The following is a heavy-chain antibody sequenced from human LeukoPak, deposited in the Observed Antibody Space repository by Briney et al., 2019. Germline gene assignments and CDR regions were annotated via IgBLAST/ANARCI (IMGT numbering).Heavy chain of an antibody. J-gene: IGHJ4*02. V-gene: IGHV1-8*01. Sequence: ASVKVSCKASGYTFTSYDINWVRQATGQGLEWMGWMNPNRGNTGYAQKFQGRVTMTRNTSISTAYMELSSLRSEDTAVYYCARGLGSAVAGYFDYWGQGTLVTVSS. CDR1: GYTFTSYD. CDR2: MNPNRGNT. CDR3: ARGLGSAVAGYFDY. D-gene: IGHD6-19*01.